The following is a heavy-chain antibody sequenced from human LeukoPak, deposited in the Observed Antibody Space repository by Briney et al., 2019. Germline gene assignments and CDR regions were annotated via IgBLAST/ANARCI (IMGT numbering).Heavy chain of an antibody. CDR3: AKDPSLLRYFDWLKYYYYMDV. CDR2: ITGSGGTT. J-gene: IGHJ6*03. D-gene: IGHD3-9*01. CDR1: GFTFSSYG. V-gene: IGHV3-23*01. Sequence: SGGSLRLSCAASGFTFSSYGMSWVRQAPGKGLEWVSAITGSGGTTYCADSVKGRFTISRDNSKNTLYMQMNSLRAGDTAVYYCAKDPSLLRYFDWLKYYYYMDVWGKGTTVTISS.